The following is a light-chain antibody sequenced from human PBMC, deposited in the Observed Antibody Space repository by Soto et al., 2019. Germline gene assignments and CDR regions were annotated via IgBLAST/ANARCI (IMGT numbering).Light chain of an antibody. CDR1: QSVSSY. V-gene: IGKV3-11*01. Sequence: EIVLTRSPATLSLSPGERATLSCRASQSVSSYLSWYQQKPGQAPRLLIYDASNRATGIPARFSGSGSGTDFTLTISSLEPEDFAVYYCQQRSSWPLTFGQGTKVEIK. J-gene: IGKJ1*01. CDR2: DAS. CDR3: QQRSSWPLT.